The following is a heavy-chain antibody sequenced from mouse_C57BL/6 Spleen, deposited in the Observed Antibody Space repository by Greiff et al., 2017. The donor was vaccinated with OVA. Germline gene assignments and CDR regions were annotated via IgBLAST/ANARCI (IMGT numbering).Heavy chain of an antibody. J-gene: IGHJ4*01. CDR2: FHPYHVDT. D-gene: IGHD2-2*01. CDR3: TTNGYYDAMDY. V-gene: IGHV1-47*01. CDR1: GYTFTPSP. Sequence: QVQLQRSGAELVQPGASVNMSCTASGYTFTPSPIERMKQSHGTSLEWIGNFHPYHVDTQYNEKFKGKATLTVEKSSSTVYLELSRITSDDAAVYYCTTNGYYDAMDYWGQGTSVTVSS.